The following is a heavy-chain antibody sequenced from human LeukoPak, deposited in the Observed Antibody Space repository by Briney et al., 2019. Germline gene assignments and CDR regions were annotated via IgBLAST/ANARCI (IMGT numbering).Heavy chain of an antibody. Sequence: SETLSLTCTVSGGSISSSTYYWGWLRQPPGKGLEWIGNIYYRGSTYYNPSLRSRVTISVDTSKNQFSLKLSSVTAADTAIYYCARDSGGYDFDYWGQGTLVTVSS. J-gene: IGHJ4*02. CDR1: GGSISSSTYY. V-gene: IGHV4-39*02. CDR3: ARDSGGYDFDY. CDR2: IYYRGST. D-gene: IGHD2-15*01.